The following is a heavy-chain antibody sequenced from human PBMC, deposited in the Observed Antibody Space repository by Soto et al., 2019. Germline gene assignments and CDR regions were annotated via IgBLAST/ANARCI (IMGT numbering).Heavy chain of an antibody. CDR1: GFTFSSYG. D-gene: IGHD2-15*01. CDR3: ARSSGGSSYYPPDY. CDR2: MAHDGTNQ. V-gene: IGHV3-30*03. Sequence: QVQLVESGGGVVQPGGSLRLSCAASGFTFSSYGMQWVRQSPGEGLGWVAIMAHDGTNQYYGDSVKGRFTISRDNSKNTLYLQMDSLRPEDTSVYYCARSSGGSSYYPPDYWGQGTLVTVSS. J-gene: IGHJ4*02.